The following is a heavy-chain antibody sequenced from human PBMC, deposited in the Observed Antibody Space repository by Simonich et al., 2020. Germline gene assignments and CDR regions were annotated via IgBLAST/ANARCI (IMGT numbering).Heavy chain of an antibody. CDR1: GYTFTGYY. V-gene: IGHV1-2*02. CDR3: ARDLRGSYYYYYYMDV. CDR2: INQKRGGT. Sequence: QVQLVQSGAEVKKPGASVKVSCKASGYTFTGYYMHWVRQAPGQGLEWIGWINQKRGGTNYAQKVQGRVTMTRDTSISTAYMERSRLRSDDTAVYYGARDLRGSYYYYYYMDVWGKGTTVTVSS. J-gene: IGHJ6*03. D-gene: IGHD1-26*01.